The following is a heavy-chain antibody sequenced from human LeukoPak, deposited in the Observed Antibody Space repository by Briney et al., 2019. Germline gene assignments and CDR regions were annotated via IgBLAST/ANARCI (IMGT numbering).Heavy chain of an antibody. D-gene: IGHD3-10*01. V-gene: IGHV3-30*02. J-gene: IGHJ4*02. CDR1: GFTFSSYN. CDR3: AQVYGSASGESIRF. Sequence: GVSLRLSCAASGFTFSSYNTHWVRQAPGKGLEWVAHIRYDGSDKSYADSVKGRCTVSRDNSKNTLYLHMTSLRSEDTAVYYCAQVYGSASGESIRFWGQGTLVTVSS. CDR2: IRYDGSDK.